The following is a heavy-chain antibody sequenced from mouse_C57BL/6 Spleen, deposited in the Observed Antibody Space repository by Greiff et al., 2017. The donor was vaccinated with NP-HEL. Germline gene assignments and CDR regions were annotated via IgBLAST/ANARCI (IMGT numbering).Heavy chain of an antibody. CDR2: IWSDGST. CDR1: GFSLTSYG. V-gene: IGHV2-6-1*01. D-gene: IGHD1-1*01. CDR3: ARQYYYGSSYVGWFAY. Sequence: VQRVESGPGLVAPSQSLSITCTVSGFSLTSYGVHWVRQPPGKGLEWLVVIWSDGSTTYNSALKSRLSISKDNSKSQVFLKMNSLQTDDTAMYYCARQYYYGSSYVGWFAYWGQGTLVTVSA. J-gene: IGHJ3*01.